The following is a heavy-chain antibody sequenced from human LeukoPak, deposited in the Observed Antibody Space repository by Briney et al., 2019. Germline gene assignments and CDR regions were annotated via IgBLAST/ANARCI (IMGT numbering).Heavy chain of an antibody. CDR3: ARVVVRGVISYAFDI. J-gene: IGHJ3*02. CDR1: GFTFSSYS. CDR2: ISSSSSTI. D-gene: IGHD3-10*01. Sequence: SGGSLRLSCAASGFTFSSYSMNWVRQAPGKGLEWVSYISSSSSTIYYADSVKGRFTISRDNAKSSLYLQMNSLRAEDTAVYYCARVVVRGVISYAFDIWGQGTMVTVSS. V-gene: IGHV3-48*01.